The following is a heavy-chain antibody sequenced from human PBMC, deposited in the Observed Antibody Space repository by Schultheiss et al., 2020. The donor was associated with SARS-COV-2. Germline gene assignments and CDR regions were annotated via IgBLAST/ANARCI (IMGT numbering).Heavy chain of an antibody. CDR2: INPSGGST. CDR1: GYTFTSYY. Sequence: ASVKVSCKASGYTFTSYYMHWVRQAPGQGLEWMGIINPSGGSTSYAQKFQGRVTMTRDTSISTAYMELSRLRSDDTAVYYCARGRTYNNWNYQGWFDPWGQGTLVTVSS. CDR3: ARGRTYNNWNYQGWFDP. J-gene: IGHJ5*02. D-gene: IGHD1-7*01. V-gene: IGHV1-46*01.